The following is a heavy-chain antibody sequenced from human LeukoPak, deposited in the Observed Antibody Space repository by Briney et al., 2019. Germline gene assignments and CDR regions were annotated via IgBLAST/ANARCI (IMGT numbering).Heavy chain of an antibody. CDR3: ARDQYSYAHAAH. CDR2: IYSGGTT. D-gene: IGHD5-18*01. Sequence: PGGSLRLSCAASGFTVSSNYMSWVRQAPGKGLKWVSVIYSGGTTYYADSVKGRFTISRDNSKNTLHLQMNSLRAEDTAVYYCARDQYSYAHAAHWGQGTLVTVSS. CDR1: GFTVSSNY. V-gene: IGHV3-66*01. J-gene: IGHJ4*02.